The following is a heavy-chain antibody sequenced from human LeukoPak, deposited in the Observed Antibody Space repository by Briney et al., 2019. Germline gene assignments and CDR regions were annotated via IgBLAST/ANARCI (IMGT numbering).Heavy chain of an antibody. CDR2: TRSSDAGT. J-gene: IGHJ4*02. D-gene: IGHD2-21*01. Sequence: GGAPRLSCAASGFTLSTYAMSRVRPTPGKGPEGGAATRSSDAGTYHADSVRGRFTISRDNSKNTLYLQMNSLRAEDAAVYFCAKAPVTSCRGAYCYPFDSWGQGTLVTVSS. CDR1: GFTLSTYA. V-gene: IGHV3-23*01. CDR3: AKAPVTSCRGAYCYPFDS.